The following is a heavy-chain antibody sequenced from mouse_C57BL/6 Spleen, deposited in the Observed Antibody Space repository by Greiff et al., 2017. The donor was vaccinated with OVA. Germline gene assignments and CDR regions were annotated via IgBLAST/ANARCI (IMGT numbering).Heavy chain of an antibody. CDR1: GYTFTSYW. J-gene: IGHJ2*01. V-gene: IGHV1-69*01. CDR3: ARWPLRLPYFDY. D-gene: IGHD3-2*02. Sequence: QVQLQQPGAELVMPGASVKLSCKASGYTFTSYWMHWVKQRPGQGLEWIGEIDPSDSYTNYNQKFKGKSTLTVDKSSSTAYMQLSSLTSEDSAVYYCARWPLRLPYFDYWGQGTTLTVSS. CDR2: IDPSDSYT.